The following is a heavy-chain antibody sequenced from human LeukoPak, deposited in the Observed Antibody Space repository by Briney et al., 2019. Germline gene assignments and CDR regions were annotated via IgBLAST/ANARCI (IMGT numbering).Heavy chain of an antibody. V-gene: IGHV3-53*01. CDR3: ARRSPVAGAGPRRLED. D-gene: IGHD6-13*01. CDR1: GFTVSSSH. Sequence: GGSLRLSCAASGFTVSSSHMSWVRQAPGKGLEWVSIIYSGGSTSYAGSVKSRFIISRDTSKNTLYLQMNSLRAEDTAVYYCARRSPVAGAGPRRLEDWGQGTLVTVSS. CDR2: IYSGGST. J-gene: IGHJ4*02.